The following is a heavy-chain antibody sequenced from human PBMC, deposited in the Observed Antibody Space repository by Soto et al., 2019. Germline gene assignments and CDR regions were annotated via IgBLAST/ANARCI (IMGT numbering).Heavy chain of an antibody. V-gene: IGHV1-18*04. CDR2: INPYNANV. CDR1: GYTFTNHG. D-gene: IGHD3-16*01. J-gene: IGHJ3*02. Sequence: QVQLVQSGAEVKKPGASVKVSCKTSGYTFTNHGINWVRQSPGQGLEWMGWINPYNANVNYAQKLQGRVTMTTDTSTSTAYMDLRSLTSDDTAVYYCARDRVAGIWGDALDIWGQGTMFTVSS. CDR3: ARDRVAGIWGDALDI.